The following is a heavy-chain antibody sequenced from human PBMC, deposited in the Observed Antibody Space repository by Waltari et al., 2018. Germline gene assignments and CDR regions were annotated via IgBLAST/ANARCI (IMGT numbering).Heavy chain of an antibody. V-gene: IGHV3-49*03. D-gene: IGHD2-15*01. CDR3: TRGLGVVSNWFDP. CDR2: IRSKAYGGTT. CDR1: GFTFGDYA. Sequence: EVQLVESGGGLVQPGRSLRLSCTASGFTFGDYAMSWFRKAPGKGLEWVGFIRSKAYGGTTEYAASVKGRFTISRDDSKSIAYLQMNSLKTEDTAVYYCTRGLGVVSNWFDPWGQGTLVTVSS. J-gene: IGHJ5*02.